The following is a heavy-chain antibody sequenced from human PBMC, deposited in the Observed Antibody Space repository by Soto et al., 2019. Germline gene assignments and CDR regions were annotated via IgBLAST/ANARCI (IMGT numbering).Heavy chain of an antibody. Sequence: QLQLQESGPGLVKPSETLSLTCTVSGGSISSSSYYWGWIRQPPGKGLEWIGSIYYSGSTYYNPSRKRRVTISVDTTKIQSSLKLSSVTAADTAVYYCARLYDWRRRTYYYYYDMDVWGQGTTVTVSS. V-gene: IGHV4-39*01. CDR3: ARLYDWRRRTYYYYYDMDV. J-gene: IGHJ6*02. CDR2: IYYSGST. CDR1: GGSISSSSYY. D-gene: IGHD1-20*01.